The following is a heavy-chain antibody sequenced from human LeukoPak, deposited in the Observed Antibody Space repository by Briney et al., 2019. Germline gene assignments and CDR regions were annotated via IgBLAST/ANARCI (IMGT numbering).Heavy chain of an antibody. V-gene: IGHV4-39*01. CDR1: GGSISSSSYY. Sequence: SETLSLTCTVSGGSISSSSYYWGWIRQPPGKGLEWIGSIYYSGSTYYNPSLKSRVTISVDTSKNQFSLKLSSVTAADTAVYYCASLGGSGSYLWEDKEFDYWGQGTLVTVSS. J-gene: IGHJ4*02. CDR2: IYYSGST. D-gene: IGHD3-10*01. CDR3: ASLGGSGSYLWEDKEFDY.